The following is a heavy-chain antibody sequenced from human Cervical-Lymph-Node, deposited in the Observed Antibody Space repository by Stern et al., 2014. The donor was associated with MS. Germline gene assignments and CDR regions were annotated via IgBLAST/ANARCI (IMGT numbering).Heavy chain of an antibody. Sequence: VQLVQSGGGLDQPGGSLRLSCAPSGLTISNFWMSWVRQAPGKGLEWVANIKEDGNEKYYVDSVKGRFTISRDNAKNSLYLQMNSLRVEDTAVYYCRDGHYSGRWGQGTLVTVSS. CDR1: GLTISNFW. J-gene: IGHJ4*02. CDR3: RDGHYSGR. CDR2: IKEDGNEK. D-gene: IGHD4-17*01. V-gene: IGHV3-7*01.